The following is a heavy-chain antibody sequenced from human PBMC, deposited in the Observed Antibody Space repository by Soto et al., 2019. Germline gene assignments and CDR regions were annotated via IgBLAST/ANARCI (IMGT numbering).Heavy chain of an antibody. Sequence: NPSETLSLTCAVSGGSVSSGSYYWSWIRQPPGKGLEWIGYIYYSGSTNYNPSLKSRVTISVDTSKNQFSLKLSSVTAADTAVYYCARHRGPILDSAAAGKGRPRYFEYWGQGTLVTVSS. J-gene: IGHJ4*02. CDR1: GGSVSSGSYY. CDR2: IYYSGST. V-gene: IGHV4-61*01. D-gene: IGHD6-13*01. CDR3: ARHRGPILDSAAAGKGRPRYFEY.